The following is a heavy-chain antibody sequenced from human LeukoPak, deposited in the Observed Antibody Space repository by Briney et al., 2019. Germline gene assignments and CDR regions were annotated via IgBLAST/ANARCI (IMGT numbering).Heavy chain of an antibody. Sequence: GGSLRLSRAASGSTFSSAWMNWVREAAGPGLEWGGGMKSKTDGETTDYAAPVQGRFTISRDDSRNTLYRQRDSLKTEDTAVYYCTTAYPSTSHDNCWGQGTLLTVSS. V-gene: IGHV3-15*01. CDR1: GSTFSSAW. J-gene: IGHJ4*02. CDR2: MKSKTDGETT. D-gene: IGHD1-1*01. CDR3: TTAYPSTSHDNC.